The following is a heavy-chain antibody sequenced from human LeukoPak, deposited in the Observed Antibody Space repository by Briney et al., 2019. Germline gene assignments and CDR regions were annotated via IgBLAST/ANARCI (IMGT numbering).Heavy chain of an antibody. CDR2: IYYSGST. V-gene: IGHV4-31*03. CDR3: ARVDSGRLDY. J-gene: IGHJ4*02. Sequence: PSETLSLTCTVSGGSISSGGYYWSWIRQHPGKGLEWIGYIYYSGSTYYNPSLKSRVTISVDTSKNQFSLKLSSVTVADTAVYYCARVDSGRLDYWGQGTLVTVSS. CDR1: GGSISSGGYY. D-gene: IGHD7-27*01.